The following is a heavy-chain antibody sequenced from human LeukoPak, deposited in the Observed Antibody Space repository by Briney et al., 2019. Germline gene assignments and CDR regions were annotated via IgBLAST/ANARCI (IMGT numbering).Heavy chain of an antibody. D-gene: IGHD3-22*01. V-gene: IGHV4-30-2*01. Sequence: SQTLSLTCAVSGGSISSGGYSWSWIRQPPGKGLEWIAYIYDSGTTYHNPSLRSPVTISVDRSKNQFSLKLSSVTAADTAVYYCASGHYYDSSGSFGAFFFDLWGQGTLVTVSS. CDR2: IYDSGTT. CDR1: GGSISSGGYS. J-gene: IGHJ4*02. CDR3: ASGHYYDSSGSFGAFFFDL.